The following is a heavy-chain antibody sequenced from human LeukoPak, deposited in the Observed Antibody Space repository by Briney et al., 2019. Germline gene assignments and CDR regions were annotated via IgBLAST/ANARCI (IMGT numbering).Heavy chain of an antibody. J-gene: IGHJ4*02. CDR3: AKDLLYYDSSGYIAY. Sequence: GRSLRLSCAASGFTFDDYAMHWVRQAPVKGLEWVSGISWNSGSIGYADSVKGRFTISRDNAKNSLYLQMNSLRAEDTALYYCAKDLLYYDSSGYIAYWGQGTLVTVSS. CDR1: GFTFDDYA. D-gene: IGHD3-22*01. V-gene: IGHV3-9*01. CDR2: ISWNSGSI.